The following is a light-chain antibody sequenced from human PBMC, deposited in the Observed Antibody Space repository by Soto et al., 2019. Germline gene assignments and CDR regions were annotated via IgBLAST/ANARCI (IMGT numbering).Light chain of an antibody. CDR2: EVS. J-gene: IGLJ1*01. V-gene: IGLV2-23*02. CDR3: HSYAGSRTHYV. Sequence: QSVLTQPASVSASPGQSITISCTGTGSDVGSYNLVSWYQQHPGKAPKLIIYEVSKRPSGVSGRFSGSKSGNTASLTISGLQAEDEADYYCHSYAGSRTHYVFGTGTKLTVL. CDR1: GSDVGSYNL.